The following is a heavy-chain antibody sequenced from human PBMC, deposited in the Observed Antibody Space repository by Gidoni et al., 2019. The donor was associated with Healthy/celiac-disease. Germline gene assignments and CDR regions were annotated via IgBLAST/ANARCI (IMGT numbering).Heavy chain of an antibody. J-gene: IGHJ4*02. D-gene: IGHD5-12*01. Sequence: EVQLVESGGGLVQPGRSLRLSCTASGFTLVAYAMSWVRQAPGKGRGWVGFIRSKADGGTTEYAASVKGRFTISRDDSKSIAYLQMNSLKTEDTAVYYCTRSRDGYNYPFDYWGQGTLVTVSS. V-gene: IGHV3-49*04. CDR2: IRSKADGGTT. CDR3: TRSRDGYNYPFDY. CDR1: GFTLVAYA.